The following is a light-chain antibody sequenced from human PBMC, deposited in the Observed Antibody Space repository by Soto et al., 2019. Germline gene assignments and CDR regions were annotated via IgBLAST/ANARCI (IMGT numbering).Light chain of an antibody. CDR3: QQYNNYPYT. CDR2: KAS. CDR1: QSINTY. V-gene: IGKV1-5*03. J-gene: IGKJ2*01. Sequence: DIQMTQSPSTLSASVGDRVTITCRASQSINTYLAWYQQRLGKAPNLLIYKASSLETGVPSRFSGSGSGTEFTLTINSLQPDDFATYYCQQYNNYPYTFGQGTKLEI.